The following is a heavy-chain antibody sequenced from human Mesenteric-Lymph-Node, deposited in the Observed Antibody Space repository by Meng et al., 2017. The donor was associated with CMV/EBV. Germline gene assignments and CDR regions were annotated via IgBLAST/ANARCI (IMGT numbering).Heavy chain of an antibody. V-gene: IGHV3-33*06. J-gene: IGHJ6*02. CDR3: AKERRSITMVRGVTRRYYSDMDV. D-gene: IGHD3-10*01. CDR1: GFTFSSYG. Sequence: LSLTCAASGFTFSSYGMHWVRQAPGKGLEWVAVIWYDGSNKYYGDSVKGRFTISRDNSKNTLYLQMNSLRAEDTAVYYCAKERRSITMVRGVTRRYYSDMDVWGQGTTVTVSS. CDR2: IWYDGSNK.